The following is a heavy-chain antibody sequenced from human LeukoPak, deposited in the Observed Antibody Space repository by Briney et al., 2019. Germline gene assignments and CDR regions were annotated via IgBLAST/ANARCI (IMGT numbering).Heavy chain of an antibody. V-gene: IGHV3-30*18. CDR3: AKDYAYSIAVAPGRGYYYYYGMDV. Sequence: HPGRSLRLSCAASGFTFSSYGMHWARQAPGKGLEWVAVISYDGSNKYYADSVKGRFTISRDNSKNTLYLQMNSLRAEDTAVYYCAKDYAYSIAVAPGRGYYYYYGMDVWGQGTTVTVSS. CDR2: ISYDGSNK. CDR1: GFTFSSYG. J-gene: IGHJ6*02. D-gene: IGHD6-19*01.